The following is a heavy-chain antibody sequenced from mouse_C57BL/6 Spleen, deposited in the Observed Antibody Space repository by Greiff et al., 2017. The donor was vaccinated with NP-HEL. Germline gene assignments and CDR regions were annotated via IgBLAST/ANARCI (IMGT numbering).Heavy chain of an antibody. J-gene: IGHJ3*01. D-gene: IGHD2-4*01. CDR1: GFTFSDYY. CDR3: ARDRGYYDYDAAFAY. CDR2: INYDGSST. V-gene: IGHV5-16*01. Sequence: EVKLVESEGGLVQPGSSMKLSCTASGFTFSDYYMAWVRQVPEKGLKWVANINYDGSSTYYLDSLKSRFIISRDNAKNILYLQMSSLKSEDTATYYCARDRGYYDYDAAFAYWGQGTLVTVSA.